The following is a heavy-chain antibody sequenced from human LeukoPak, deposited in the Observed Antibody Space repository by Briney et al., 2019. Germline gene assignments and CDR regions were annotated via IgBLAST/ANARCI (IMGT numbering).Heavy chain of an antibody. Sequence: GASVKVSCKASGYTFTGYYIHWVRQAPGQGLEWMGWINPNSGDTNYAQKFQGRVTMTGDTSISTAYMQLSRLRSDDTAVYYCARGEPYYSSSGTYLSYFHHWGQGTLVTVSS. J-gene: IGHJ1*01. CDR3: ARGEPYYSSSGTYLSYFHH. CDR2: INPNSGDT. V-gene: IGHV1-2*02. D-gene: IGHD3-10*01. CDR1: GYTFTGYY.